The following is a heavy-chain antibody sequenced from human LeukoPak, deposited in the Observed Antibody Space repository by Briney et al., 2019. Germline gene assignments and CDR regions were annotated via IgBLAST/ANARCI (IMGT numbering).Heavy chain of an antibody. CDR2: IWYDGSNK. V-gene: IGHV3-33*01. J-gene: IGHJ4*02. CDR3: ASAYGDYGLDY. CDR1: GITFGTYG. Sequence: GGSLRLSCVASGITFGTYGMHWVRQAPGMGLEWVAVIWYDGSNKWYADSVRGRFTISRDNSNNTLYLEMSSLGAEDTATYYCASAYGDYGLDYWGQGTLVTVSS. D-gene: IGHD4-17*01.